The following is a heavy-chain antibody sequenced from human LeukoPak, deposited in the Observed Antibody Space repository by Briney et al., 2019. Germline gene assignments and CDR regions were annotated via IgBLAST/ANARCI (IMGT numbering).Heavy chain of an antibody. D-gene: IGHD3-10*01. CDR1: GGSFSGYY. CDR2: IYYSGST. CDR3: ARHLGSGGLDAFDI. J-gene: IGHJ3*02. Sequence: SETLSLTCAVYGGSFSGYYWSWIRQPPGKGLEWIGSIYYSGSTYYNPSLKSRVTISVDTSKNQFSLKLSSVTAADTAVYYCARHLGSGGLDAFDIWGQGTMVTVSS. V-gene: IGHV4-34*01.